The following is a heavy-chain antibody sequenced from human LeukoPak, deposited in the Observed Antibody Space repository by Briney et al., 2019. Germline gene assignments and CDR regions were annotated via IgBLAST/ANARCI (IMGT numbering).Heavy chain of an antibody. J-gene: IGHJ4*02. D-gene: IGHD6-13*01. CDR1: GFTPSSYA. CDR3: AREPSEYSTNWPNYFDY. V-gene: IGHV3-23*01. CDR2: ISGSGGST. Sequence: GGSLRLSCAGSGFTPSSYAMSWVRQAPGKGLEWVSAISGSGGSTYYADSVKGRFTISRDLSENTLYLQMNSLRAEDTAIYYCAREPSEYSTNWPNYFDYWGQGTLVTVSS.